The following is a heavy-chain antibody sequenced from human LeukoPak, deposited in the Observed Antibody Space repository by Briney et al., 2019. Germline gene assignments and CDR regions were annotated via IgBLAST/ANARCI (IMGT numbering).Heavy chain of an antibody. V-gene: IGHV3-7*01. CDR1: GFTFSTFW. CDR3: TRGWGSSGPGDL. CDR2: IKQDGSEK. Sequence: QTGGSLRLSCVVSGFTFSTFWMSWVRQAPGKGLEWVANIKQDGSEKYYVDSVKGRFTISRDNAKNSLFLQMDSLGDEDTGFYYCTRGWGSSGPGDLWGPGTRVTVSS. D-gene: IGHD6-19*01. J-gene: IGHJ5*02.